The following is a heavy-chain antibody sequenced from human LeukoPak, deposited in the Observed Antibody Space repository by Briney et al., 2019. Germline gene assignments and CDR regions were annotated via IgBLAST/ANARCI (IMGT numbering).Heavy chain of an antibody. D-gene: IGHD5-24*01. J-gene: IGHJ4*02. CDR2: LGTAGDT. V-gene: IGHV3-13*01. Sequence: PGGSLRLSCAASGFILSNYATHWVRQPAGKGLEWVSALGTAGDTFYPGSVKGRFTISRDNAKKSLFLQMSSLRAEDTATYYCARQSTPHGNFDYWGQGTLVTVSS. CDR3: ARQSTPHGNFDY. CDR1: GFILSNYA.